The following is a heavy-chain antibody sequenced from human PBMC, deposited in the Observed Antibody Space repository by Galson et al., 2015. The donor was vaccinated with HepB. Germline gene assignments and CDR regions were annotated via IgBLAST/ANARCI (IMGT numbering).Heavy chain of an antibody. CDR3: ARDLGWFDP. CDR2: IIPILGIA. CDR1: GGTFSSYA. D-gene: IGHD3-16*01. V-gene: IGHV1-69*04. J-gene: IGHJ5*02. Sequence: QSGAEVKKPGEYLKISCNASGGTFSSYAISWVRQAPGQGIEWMGRIIPILGIANYAQKFQGRVTITADKSTSTAYMELSSLRSEDTAVYYCARDLGWFDPWGQGTLVTVSS.